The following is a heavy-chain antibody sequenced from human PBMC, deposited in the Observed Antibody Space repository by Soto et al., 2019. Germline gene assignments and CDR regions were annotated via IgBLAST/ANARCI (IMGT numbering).Heavy chain of an antibody. J-gene: IGHJ4*02. CDR2: VYYSGST. CDR3: SSPSVGVSGFDC. Sequence: QLQLQESGPGLVKPSETLSLTCIVSGASISSRSYYWGWIRQPPGEGLEWIGSVYYSGSTSYNPSLKTRVTLSVVTSKNQFSLRLTSVTAADPAVYSCSSPSVGVSGFDCWGQGLLVTVSS. D-gene: IGHD1-26*01. CDR1: GASISSRSYY. V-gene: IGHV4-39*01.